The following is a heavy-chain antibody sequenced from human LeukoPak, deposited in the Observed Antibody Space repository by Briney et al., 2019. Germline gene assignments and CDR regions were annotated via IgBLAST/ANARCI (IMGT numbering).Heavy chain of an antibody. CDR3: AGEGSSSWAPLDY. CDR2: IYYSGST. CDR1: GGSISSGDYY. Sequence: SETLSLTCTVSGGSISSGDYYWSWIRQPPGKGLEWIGYIYYSGSTYYNPSLKSRVTISVDTSKNQFSLKLSSVTAADTAVYYCAGEGSSSWAPLDYWGQGTLVTVSS. V-gene: IGHV4-30-4*01. J-gene: IGHJ4*02. D-gene: IGHD6-13*01.